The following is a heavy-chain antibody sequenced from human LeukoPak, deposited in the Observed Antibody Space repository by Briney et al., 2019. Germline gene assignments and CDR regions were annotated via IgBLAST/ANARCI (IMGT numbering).Heavy chain of an antibody. CDR1: GFTFSSYW. Sequence: QPGGTLRLSCAVSGFTFSSYWMHWVRHAPGKGLVWVSRINSDGSSTTYADSVKGRFTISRDNAKNTLYLQMNSLRAEDTAVYYCARDLSPRELLIYWGRGTLVTVSS. CDR3: ARDLSPRELLIY. V-gene: IGHV3-74*01. D-gene: IGHD1-7*01. J-gene: IGHJ4*02. CDR2: INSDGSST.